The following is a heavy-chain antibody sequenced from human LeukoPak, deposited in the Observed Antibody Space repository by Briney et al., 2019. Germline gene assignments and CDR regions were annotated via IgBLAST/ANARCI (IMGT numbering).Heavy chain of an antibody. CDR2: ISGSGGST. CDR1: GFTFTNYA. Sequence: PGGSLRLSCAASGFTFTNYAMSWVRQAPGKGREWVSAISGSGGSTYYADSVKGRFTISRDNSKNTLYLQMNSLRAEDTAVYYCAKANPGYDYVWGSYRLDYWGQGTLVTVSS. J-gene: IGHJ4*02. D-gene: IGHD3-16*02. CDR3: AKANPGYDYVWGSYRLDY. V-gene: IGHV3-23*01.